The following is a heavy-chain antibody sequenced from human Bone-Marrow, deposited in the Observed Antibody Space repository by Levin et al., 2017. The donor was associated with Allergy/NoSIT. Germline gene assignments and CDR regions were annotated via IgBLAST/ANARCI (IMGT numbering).Heavy chain of an antibody. V-gene: IGHV3-30*18. J-gene: IGHJ4*02. CDR1: GFTFSSYG. CDR2: ISYDGSNK. Sequence: GGSLRLSCAASGFTFSSYGMHWVRQAPGKGLEWVAVISYDGSNKYYADSVKGRFTISRDNSKNTLYLQMNSLRAEDTAVYYCAKGGTRTGTTEEWFYFDYWGQGTLVTVSS. D-gene: IGHD1-1*01. CDR3: AKGGTRTGTTEEWFYFDY.